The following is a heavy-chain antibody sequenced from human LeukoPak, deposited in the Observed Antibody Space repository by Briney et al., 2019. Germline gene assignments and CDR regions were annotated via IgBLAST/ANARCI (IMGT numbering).Heavy chain of an antibody. J-gene: IGHJ4*02. V-gene: IGHV3-53*01. CDR3: AKGRWGDAARQAPVPYYFDY. Sequence: GGSLRLSCAASGFTVSSNYMSWVRQAPGKGLEWVSVIYSGGSTYYADSVKGRFTISRDNSKNTLYLQMNSLRAEDTAVYYCAKGRWGDAARQAPVPYYFDYWGQRTLVTVSS. CDR1: GFTVSSNY. D-gene: IGHD6-6*01. CDR2: IYSGGST.